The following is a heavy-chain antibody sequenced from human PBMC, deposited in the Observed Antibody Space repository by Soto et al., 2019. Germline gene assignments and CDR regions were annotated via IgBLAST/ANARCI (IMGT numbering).Heavy chain of an antibody. Sequence: QLQLQESGPGLVKPSETLSLTCTVSGGSISSSSYYWGWIRQPPGKGLEWIGSIYYSGSTYYNPSLKSRVTISVDTSKNQFSLKLSSVTAADTAVYYCASLLPYDYIWGSFPPQFDYWGQGTLVTVSS. CDR1: GGSISSSSYY. CDR3: ASLLPYDYIWGSFPPQFDY. D-gene: IGHD3-16*01. J-gene: IGHJ4*02. V-gene: IGHV4-39*01. CDR2: IYYSGST.